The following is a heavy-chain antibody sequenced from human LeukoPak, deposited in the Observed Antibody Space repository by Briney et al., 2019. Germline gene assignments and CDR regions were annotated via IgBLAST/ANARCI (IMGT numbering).Heavy chain of an antibody. CDR1: GGSFSGYY. D-gene: IGHD5-24*01. CDR2: INHSGST. V-gene: IGHV4-34*01. J-gene: IGHJ4*02. Sequence: SETLSLTCAVYGGSFSGYYWSWIRQPPGKGLEWIGKINHSGSTNYNPSLKSRVTISVDKSNNQFSLNLNYVTAADTAVYYCASARWDNWGQGTLVTVSS. CDR3: ASARWDN.